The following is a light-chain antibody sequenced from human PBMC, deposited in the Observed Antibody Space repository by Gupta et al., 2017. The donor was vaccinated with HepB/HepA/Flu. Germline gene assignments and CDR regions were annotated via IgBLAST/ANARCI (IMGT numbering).Light chain of an antibody. CDR3: QQYNNWPLT. CDR1: QSVGSD. J-gene: IGKJ4*01. Sequence: DTVLPHSPVTLSVSPGEGATLSCRATQSVGSDIAWYQQKPGQTPRLVIYGASTRATGIPARFSGSRSGTEFTLTINSLQSEDFADYYCQQYNNWPLTFGGGTKVEIK. V-gene: IGKV3-15*01. CDR2: GAS.